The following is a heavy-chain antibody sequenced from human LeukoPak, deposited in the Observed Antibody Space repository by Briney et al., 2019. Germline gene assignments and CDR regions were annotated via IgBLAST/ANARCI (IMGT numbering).Heavy chain of an antibody. Sequence: GGSLRLSCAASGFSLSWFWMSWVRQAPGKGLEWVANIKQDGSEEYYVDSVKGRFTISRDNAKNSLYLQMNSLRAEDTAVYYCARHKRSGSSNYYYYYGMDVWGQGTTVTVSS. CDR3: ARHKRSGSSNYYYYYGMDV. J-gene: IGHJ6*02. CDR1: GFSLSWFW. V-gene: IGHV3-7*01. CDR2: IKQDGSEE. D-gene: IGHD1-26*01.